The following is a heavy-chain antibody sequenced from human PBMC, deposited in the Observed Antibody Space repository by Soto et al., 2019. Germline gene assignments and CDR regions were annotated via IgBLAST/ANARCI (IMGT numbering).Heavy chain of an antibody. J-gene: IGHJ4*02. D-gene: IGHD6-13*01. CDR1: GFSLSTSGVG. Sequence: QITLKESGPTLVKPTQTLTLTCTFSGFSLSTSGVGVGWIRQPPGKALEWLALIYWNDDKRYSPSLMSRLTITKDTSKNQVVLTMTTMNPVDTATYYCAHKQPHPYYFDAWGQGTLVTVSS. V-gene: IGHV2-5*01. CDR3: AHKQPHPYYFDA. CDR2: IYWNDDK.